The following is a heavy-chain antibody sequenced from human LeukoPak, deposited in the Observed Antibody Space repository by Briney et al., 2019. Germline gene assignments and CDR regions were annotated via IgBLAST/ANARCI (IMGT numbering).Heavy chain of an antibody. J-gene: IGHJ4*02. CDR1: GFTFSSYA. Sequence: PGESLRLSCAASGFTFSSYAMSWVRQAPGKGLEWVSAISGSGGSTYYADSVKGRFTISRDNSKNTLYLQMNSLRAEDTAVYYCAKDFPPIAAAGHYFDYWGQGTLVTVSS. D-gene: IGHD6-13*01. CDR2: ISGSGGST. V-gene: IGHV3-23*01. CDR3: AKDFPPIAAAGHYFDY.